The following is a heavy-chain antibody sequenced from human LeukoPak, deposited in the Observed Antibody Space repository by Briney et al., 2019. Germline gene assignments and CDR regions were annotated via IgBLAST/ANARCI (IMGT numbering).Heavy chain of an antibody. J-gene: IGHJ6*02. CDR3: VRSMDV. CDR2: IKQDGSEK. CDR1: GFTFSSYW. Sequence: GGSLRLSCAASGFTFSSYWMSWVRQAPGKGLEWVANIKQDGSEKYYVGSVKGRFTISRDNAKNSVFLQMNNLRAEDTALYYCVRSMDVWGQGTTVTVSS. V-gene: IGHV3-7*03.